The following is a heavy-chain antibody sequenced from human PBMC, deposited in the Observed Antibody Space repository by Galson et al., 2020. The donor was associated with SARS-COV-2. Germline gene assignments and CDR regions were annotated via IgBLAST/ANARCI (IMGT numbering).Heavy chain of an antibody. CDR1: GYTFSNFW. V-gene: IGHV5-51*01. Sequence: GESLKISCQASGYTFSNFWIGWVRQMPGKGLEWMGIIYPGDSDTRYGPSFQGQVTISADTSVNTAYLQWNSLQASDTAIYFCVRGGTLASIDGFDPWGQGTLVTVAS. D-gene: IGHD5-12*01. J-gene: IGHJ5*02. CDR2: IYPGDSDT. CDR3: VRGGTLASIDGFDP.